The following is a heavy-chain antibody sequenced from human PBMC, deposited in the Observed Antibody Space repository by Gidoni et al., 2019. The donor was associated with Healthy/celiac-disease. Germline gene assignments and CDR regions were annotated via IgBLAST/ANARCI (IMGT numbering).Heavy chain of an antibody. J-gene: IGHJ4*02. Sequence: QVQLVQAGAEVKKPGSSVKVSCKASGGTFSSYAISWVRQAPGQGLKWMGGIIPSFGTANYAQKFQGRVTITADESTSTAYMELSSLRSDDTAVYYCASTPAPTYYDFWSGYYFDYWGQGTLVTVSS. CDR2: IIPSFGTA. CDR1: GGTFSSYA. CDR3: ASTPAPTYYDFWSGYYFDY. V-gene: IGHV1-69*01. D-gene: IGHD3-3*01.